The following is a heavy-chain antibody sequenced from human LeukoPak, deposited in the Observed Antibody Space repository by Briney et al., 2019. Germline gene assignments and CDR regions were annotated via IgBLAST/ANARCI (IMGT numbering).Heavy chain of an antibody. D-gene: IGHD2-15*01. CDR3: ARLDANCSGGSCYSYYYYGMDV. Sequence: ASVKVSCKASGYSFTRYGISWVRQAPGQGLEWMAWISAYNGNTNYAQKFQGRVTMTTDTSSSTAYMELRSLRSDDTAVYYCARLDANCSGGSCYSYYYYGMDVWGQGTTVTVSS. J-gene: IGHJ6*02. V-gene: IGHV1-18*01. CDR2: ISAYNGNT. CDR1: GYSFTRYG.